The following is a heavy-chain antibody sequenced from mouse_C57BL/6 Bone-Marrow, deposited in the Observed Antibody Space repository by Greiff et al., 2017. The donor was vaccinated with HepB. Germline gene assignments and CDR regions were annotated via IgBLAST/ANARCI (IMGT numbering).Heavy chain of an antibody. CDR2: IDPSDSYT. D-gene: IGHD2-2*01. V-gene: IGHV1-59*01. CDR1: GYTFTSYW. CDR3: ARGLRVTTGGGWFAY. J-gene: IGHJ3*01. Sequence: QVQLQQPGAELVRPGTSVKLSCKASGYTFTSYWMHWVKQRPGQGLEWIGVIDPSDSYTNYNQKFKGKATLTVDTSSSTAYMQLSSLTSEDSAVYYCARGLRVTTGGGWFAYWGQGTLVTVSA.